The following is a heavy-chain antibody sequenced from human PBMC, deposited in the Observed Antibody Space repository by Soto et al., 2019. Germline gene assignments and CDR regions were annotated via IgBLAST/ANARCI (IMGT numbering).Heavy chain of an antibody. CDR2: ISSEGAST. CDR1: GFTFSSYA. J-gene: IGHJ4*02. CDR3: VKDRYVDY. Sequence: PGGSLRLSCSVSGFTFSSYAMHWVRQAPGKGLEYVASISSEGASTYHADSVKGRFIISRDNSKNTLYLQMSSLRAEDTAVYYCVKDRYVDYWGQGMLVTVSS. V-gene: IGHV3-64D*06.